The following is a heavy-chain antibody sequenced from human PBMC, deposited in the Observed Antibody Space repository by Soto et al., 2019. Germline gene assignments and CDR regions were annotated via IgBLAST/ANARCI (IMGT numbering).Heavy chain of an antibody. CDR1: GFTCSNYA. J-gene: IGHJ3*02. D-gene: IGHD3-22*01. V-gene: IGHV3-23*01. CDR3: ASRRIYYYDSSGHLPYDAFDI. Sequence: VGSLRLSCSASGFTCSNYAMSWVRQSPGKGLEWVSGVSSTGTSPYYAGSVQGRFAISRDNSKNMFYLHMKSLRASDTAMYYCASRRIYYYDSSGHLPYDAFDIWGQGTMVTVSS. CDR2: VSSTGTSP.